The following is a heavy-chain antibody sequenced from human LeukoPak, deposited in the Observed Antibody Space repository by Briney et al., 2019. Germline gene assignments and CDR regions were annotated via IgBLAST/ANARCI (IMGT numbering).Heavy chain of an antibody. CDR3: ASRERPSWFGELPTPYYFDY. CDR2: ISDSGGST. D-gene: IGHD3-10*01. V-gene: IGHV3-23*01. Sequence: PGGSLRLSCAVSGITLSNYGMSWVRQAPGKGLEWVAGISDSGGSTNYADSVKGRFTISRDNPKNTLYLQLNSLRAEDTAVYYCASRERPSWFGELPTPYYFDYWGQGTLVTVSS. CDR1: GITLSNYG. J-gene: IGHJ4*02.